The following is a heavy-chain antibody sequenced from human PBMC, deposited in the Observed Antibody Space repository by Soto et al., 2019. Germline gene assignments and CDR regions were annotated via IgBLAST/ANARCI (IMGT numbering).Heavy chain of an antibody. Sequence: VQLVESGGGVVQPGRSLRLSCAASGFTFSSYGMHWVHQAPGKGLEWVAVIWYDGSNKYYADSVKGRFTISRDNSKNTLYLQMNSLRAEDTAVYYCARELYSDYSIYYYYGMDVWGQGTTVTVSS. CDR3: ARELYSDYSIYYYYGMDV. CDR2: IWYDGSNK. V-gene: IGHV3-33*01. J-gene: IGHJ6*02. D-gene: IGHD4-4*01. CDR1: GFTFSSYG.